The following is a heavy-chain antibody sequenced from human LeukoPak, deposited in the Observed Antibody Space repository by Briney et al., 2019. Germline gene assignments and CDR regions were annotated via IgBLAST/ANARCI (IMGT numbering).Heavy chain of an antibody. CDR2: IYYSGSA. Sequence: SETLSLTCTVSGGSINTYFWSWIRQPPGKGLEWIGYIYYSGSANCNPSLKSRVTISVDTSKNQFSLKLSSVTAADTAVYYCARGVTGGWYGDFQHWGQGTLVTVSS. CDR3: ARGVTGGWYGDFQH. D-gene: IGHD6-19*01. CDR1: GGSINTYF. J-gene: IGHJ1*01. V-gene: IGHV4-59*01.